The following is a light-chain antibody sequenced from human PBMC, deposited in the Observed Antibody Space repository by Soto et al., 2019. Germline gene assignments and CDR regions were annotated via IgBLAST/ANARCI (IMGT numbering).Light chain of an antibody. J-gene: IGLJ3*02. Sequence: QSALTQPRSVSGSPGQSVTISCTGTSSDVGGYNYVSWYQQLPGKAPKLMIYDVNKRPSGVPDRFSGSKSGNTASLTISGLQAEDEADYYCCSYAGSYTLVFGGGTQLTVL. CDR2: DVN. CDR3: CSYAGSYTLV. CDR1: SSDVGGYNY. V-gene: IGLV2-11*01.